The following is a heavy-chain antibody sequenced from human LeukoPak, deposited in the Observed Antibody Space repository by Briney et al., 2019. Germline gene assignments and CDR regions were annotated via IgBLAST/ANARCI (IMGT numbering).Heavy chain of an antibody. CDR2: ISYDGRSK. V-gene: IGHV3-30-3*02. Sequence: GGSLRLSCAASGFTFSSYSIHWVRQPLGKGLEWVALISYDGRSKYYADSVNGRFTISRDNSKETLYLQMDSLRAEDAAVYYCANEYSKGDIWGQGTMVTVSS. D-gene: IGHD4-11*01. CDR3: ANEYSKGDI. CDR1: GFTFSSYS. J-gene: IGHJ3*02.